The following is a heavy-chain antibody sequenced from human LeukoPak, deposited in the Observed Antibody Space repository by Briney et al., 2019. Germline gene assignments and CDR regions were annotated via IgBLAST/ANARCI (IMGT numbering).Heavy chain of an antibody. J-gene: IGHJ4*02. CDR2: INPSGGST. V-gene: IGHV1-46*01. CDR3: ARDRAVAGFRFEY. Sequence: ASVKVSCKASGYIFTSYYMHWLRQAPGQGLEWMGVINPSGGSTTYAQKFQGRVTMTRDTSTSTLYMELSSLRSEDTAVYYCARDRAVAGFRFEYWGQGTLVTVSS. D-gene: IGHD6-19*01. CDR1: GYIFTSYY.